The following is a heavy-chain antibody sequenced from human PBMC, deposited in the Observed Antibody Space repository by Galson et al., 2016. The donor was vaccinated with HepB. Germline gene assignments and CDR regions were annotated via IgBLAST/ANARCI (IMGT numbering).Heavy chain of an antibody. CDR1: GFTFSNSA. CDR2: ISRSGGTT. V-gene: IGHV3-23*01. J-gene: IGHJ6*02. Sequence: SLRLSCAASGFTFSNSAMSWVRQALGKGLEWVSAISRSGGTTYSADSVKGRFTISRDNSKNTLHLQLNSLRAEDTAVYYCSSLEYYDSSGYSYPFYYYGMDVWGQGTTVTVSS. CDR3: SSLEYYDSSGYSYPFYYYGMDV. D-gene: IGHD3-22*01.